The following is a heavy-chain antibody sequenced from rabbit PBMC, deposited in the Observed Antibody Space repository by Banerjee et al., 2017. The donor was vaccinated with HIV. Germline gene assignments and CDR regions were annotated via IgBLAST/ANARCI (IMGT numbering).Heavy chain of an antibody. D-gene: IGHD6-1*01. CDR2: IYTGSGST. Sequence: QEQLVEYGGDLVKPGGTLTLTCKASGIDFSDSGCMCWVRQAPGKGLEWIACIYTGSGSTYYASWAKGRFTISKTSSTTVTLQMTSLTAADTATYFCARDWGAYAGHGYATGWLDLWGQGTLVTVS. CDR3: ARDWGAYAGHGYATGWLDL. V-gene: IGHV1S45*01. CDR1: GIDFSDSGC. J-gene: IGHJ5*01.